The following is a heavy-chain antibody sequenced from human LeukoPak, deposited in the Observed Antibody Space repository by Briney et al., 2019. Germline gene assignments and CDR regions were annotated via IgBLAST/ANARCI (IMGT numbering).Heavy chain of an antibody. J-gene: IGHJ4*02. CDR1: GFTFSSYG. D-gene: IGHD2-2*01. Sequence: GGSLRLSCAASGFTFSSYGMHWVRQAPGKGLEWVSAIDGNGRDTYYTDSVKGRFTISRDNSKNTLYLQMHSLRAEDTAVYYCARAAAVCSSTSCYAHYWGQGTLVTVSS. V-gene: IGHV3-23*01. CDR3: ARAAAVCSSTSCYAHY. CDR2: IDGNGRDT.